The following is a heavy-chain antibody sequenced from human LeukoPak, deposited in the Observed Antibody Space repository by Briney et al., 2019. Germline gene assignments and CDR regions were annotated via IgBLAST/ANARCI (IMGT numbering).Heavy chain of an antibody. CDR1: GGSISSYY. J-gene: IGHJ4*02. D-gene: IGHD3-22*01. CDR2: ISYSGNT. Sequence: SETLSLTCTVSGGSISSYYWSWVRQPPGKGLEWIGFISYSGNTNYNPSLKSRVTISLDTSKNQFSLKLISVTAADTAVYYCARGVGSGYTDYWGQGALVTVSS. CDR3: ARGVGSGYTDY. V-gene: IGHV4-59*01.